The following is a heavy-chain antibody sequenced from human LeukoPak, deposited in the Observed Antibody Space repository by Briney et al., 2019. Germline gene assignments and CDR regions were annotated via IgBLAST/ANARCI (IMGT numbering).Heavy chain of an antibody. J-gene: IGHJ4*02. Sequence: SQTLSLTCVISGDSVSSNSAAWNWIRQSPSRGLEWLGRTYYRSKWYSYSAVSVKSRIIINPDTSKNQFSLQLNSVTPEDTAVYYCVRDRGGYSEFDYWGQGTLVTVSS. V-gene: IGHV6-1*01. D-gene: IGHD5-18*01. CDR1: GDSVSSNSAA. CDR3: VRDRGGYSEFDY. CDR2: TYYRSKWYS.